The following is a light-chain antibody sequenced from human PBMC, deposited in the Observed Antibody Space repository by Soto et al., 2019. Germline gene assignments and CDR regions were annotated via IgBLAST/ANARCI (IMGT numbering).Light chain of an antibody. J-gene: IGKJ3*01. Sequence: DVVMTQSPLFPPVTLGQPASISCRSSQSLVDSDGNIYLNWFHQRPGQSPRRLIYKVSNRDSGVPDRFSGIGSGTDFTLKISRVEAEDVGVYYCMQGTHWPLTFGPGTKVDIK. V-gene: IGKV2-30*01. CDR2: KVS. CDR3: MQGTHWPLT. CDR1: QSLVDSDGNIY.